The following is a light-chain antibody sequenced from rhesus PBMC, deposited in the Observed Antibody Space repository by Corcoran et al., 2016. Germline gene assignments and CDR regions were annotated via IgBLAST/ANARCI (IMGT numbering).Light chain of an antibody. Sequence: DIQMTQSPSALSASVGDRVTISCRASQNTYSHLAWYQQKPRKAPNLLIYATSTLQTGIPSRFSGSRSGTEFTLTISSLQPEDSATYYCQHYYNFPRTFGQGTKVEVK. CDR2: ATS. V-gene: IGKV1-44*03. J-gene: IGKJ1*01. CDR1: QNTYSH. CDR3: QHYYNFPRT.